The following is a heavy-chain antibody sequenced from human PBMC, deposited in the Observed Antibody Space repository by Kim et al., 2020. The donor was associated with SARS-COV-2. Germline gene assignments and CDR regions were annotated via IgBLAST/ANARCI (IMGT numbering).Heavy chain of an antibody. D-gene: IGHD1-26*01. V-gene: IGHV1-58*01. CDR1: GFTFASST. J-gene: IGHJ5*02. Sequence: SVKVSCKTSGFTFASSTVQWVRQTRGQRLECIGWIVVGSGNTNYAQKFQGRVTITRDMSTSTAYMELSSLRDEDTAVYYCAAEQVIGSFDPWGQGTLVTVSS. CDR3: AAEQVIGSFDP. CDR2: IVVGSGNT.